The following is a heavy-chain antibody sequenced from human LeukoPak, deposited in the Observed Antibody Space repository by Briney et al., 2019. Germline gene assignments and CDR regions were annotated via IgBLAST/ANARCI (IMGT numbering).Heavy chain of an antibody. CDR3: ARDMVHPGYYYYYYMDV. Sequence: ASVKVSCKASGYTFTSYGISWVRQAPGQGLEWMGWISAYNGNTNYAQKLQGRVTMTTGTSTSTAYMELRSLRSDDTAVYYCARDMVHPGYYYYYYMDVWGKGTTVTVSS. CDR2: ISAYNGNT. J-gene: IGHJ6*03. CDR1: GYTFTSYG. D-gene: IGHD3-10*01. V-gene: IGHV1-18*01.